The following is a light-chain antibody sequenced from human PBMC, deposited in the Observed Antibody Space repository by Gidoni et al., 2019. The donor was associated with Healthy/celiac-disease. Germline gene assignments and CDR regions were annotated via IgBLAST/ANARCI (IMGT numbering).Light chain of an antibody. CDR3: QQYNNWPPWT. V-gene: IGKV3-15*01. Sequence: EIVMMQSPATLSVSPGERATLSCRASQSVSSNLAWYQQKPGQAPRLLIYGASTRATGIPARFSGSGSGTEFTLTISSLQSEDFAVYYCQQYNNWPPWTFGQGNKVEIK. CDR1: QSVSSN. CDR2: GAS. J-gene: IGKJ1*01.